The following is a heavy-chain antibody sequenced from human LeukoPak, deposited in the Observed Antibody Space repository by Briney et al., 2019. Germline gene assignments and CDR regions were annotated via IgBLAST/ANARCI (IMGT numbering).Heavy chain of an antibody. Sequence: SVKVSCKASGLTFRTSAMQWVRQTRGQGLEWIGWTVLGSGDTNYAQSLKERVTITRDMSTSTAYMELSSLRSEDTAMYYCAAGFSNHGYIYWGQGTLATVSS. CDR2: TVLGSGDT. D-gene: IGHD6-13*01. CDR3: AAGFSNHGYIY. V-gene: IGHV1-58*02. CDR1: GLTFRTSA. J-gene: IGHJ4*02.